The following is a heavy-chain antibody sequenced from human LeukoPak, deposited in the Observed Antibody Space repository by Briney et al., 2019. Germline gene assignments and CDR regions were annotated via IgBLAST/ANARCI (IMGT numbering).Heavy chain of an antibody. CDR2: IYYSGST. J-gene: IGHJ4*02. V-gene: IGHV4-59*08. Sequence: PSETLSLTCTVSGGSISSYYWSWIRQPPGKGLEWLGYIYYSGSTNYNPSLKSRVTISVDTSKNQFSLKLSSVTAADTAVYYCARTTVVTYPVDYWGQGTLVTVSS. CDR1: GGSISSYY. D-gene: IGHD4-23*01. CDR3: ARTTVVTYPVDY.